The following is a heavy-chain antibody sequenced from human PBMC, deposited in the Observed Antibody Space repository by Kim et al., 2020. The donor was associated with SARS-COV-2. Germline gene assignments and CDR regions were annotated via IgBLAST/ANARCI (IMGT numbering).Heavy chain of an antibody. Sequence: SETLSLTCTVSGDSISSGSYYRSWIRQPAGQGLEWIGRIYTSENTNYNPSLKSRVTISVDTSKNQFSLKLSSVTAADTAMYSCARESPLLARYNWFDPWGQGTLVTVSS. CDR2: IYTSENT. J-gene: IGHJ5*02. D-gene: IGHD1-26*01. V-gene: IGHV4-61*02. CDR3: ARESPLLARYNWFDP. CDR1: GDSISSGSYY.